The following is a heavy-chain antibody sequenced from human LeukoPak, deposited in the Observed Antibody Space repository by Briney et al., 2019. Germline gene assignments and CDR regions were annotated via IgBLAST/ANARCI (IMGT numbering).Heavy chain of an antibody. D-gene: IGHD4/OR15-4a*01. J-gene: IGHJ4*02. CDR2: INHSGST. CDR1: GGSFSGYY. V-gene: IGHV4-34*01. CDR3: ATYGGSDY. Sequence: SETLSLTCAVYGGSFSGYYWSWIRQPPGKGLEWIGEINHSGSTNYNPSLKGRVTISVDTSKNQFSLKLSSVTAADTAVYYCATYGGSDYWGQGTLVTVSS.